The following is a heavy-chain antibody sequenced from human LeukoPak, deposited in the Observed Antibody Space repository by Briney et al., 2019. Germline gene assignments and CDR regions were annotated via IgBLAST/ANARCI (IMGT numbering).Heavy chain of an antibody. D-gene: IGHD5-18*01. CDR1: GGSVSSGSYY. CDR3: AREAMYSYGNNFNY. Sequence: SETLSLTCTVSGGSVSSGSYYWSWIRQPPGKGLEWIGYIYYSGSTNYNPSLKSRVTISVDTSKNQFSLKLSSVTAADTAVYHCAREAMYSYGNNFNYWGQGTLVTVSS. J-gene: IGHJ4*02. V-gene: IGHV4-61*01. CDR2: IYYSGST.